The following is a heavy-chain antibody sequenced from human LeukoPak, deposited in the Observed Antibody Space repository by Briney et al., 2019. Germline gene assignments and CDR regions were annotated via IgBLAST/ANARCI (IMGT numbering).Heavy chain of an antibody. D-gene: IGHD3-16*02. CDR2: IYHSGST. J-gene: IGHJ5*02. CDR3: ARKSYLPHYWFDP. V-gene: IGHV4-4*02. CDR1: GGSISSSNW. Sequence: PSGTLSLTCAVSGGSISSSNWWSWVRQPPGKGLEWIGEIYHSGSTNCNPSLKSRVTISVDKSKNQFSLHLSSVTAADTAVYYCARKSYLPHYWFDPWGQGTLVTVSS.